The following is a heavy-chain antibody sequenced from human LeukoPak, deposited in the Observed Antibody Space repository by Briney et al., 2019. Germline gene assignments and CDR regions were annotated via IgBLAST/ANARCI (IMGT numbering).Heavy chain of an antibody. CDR2: MNPNSGNA. J-gene: IGHJ4*02. CDR3: AKSSGDYFFDY. CDR1: GYTFNDHD. Sequence: ASVTVSRKASGYTFNDHDINWVRQATGQGLEWLGRMNPNSGNAAYAQKLQGRVTMTWDSPTHTAYLELIALRSDDTAVYFCAKSSGDYFFDYWGQGTLVTVSS. D-gene: IGHD3-22*01. V-gene: IGHV1-8*01.